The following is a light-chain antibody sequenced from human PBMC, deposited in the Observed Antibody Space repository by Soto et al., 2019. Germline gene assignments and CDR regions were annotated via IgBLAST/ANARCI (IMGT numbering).Light chain of an antibody. CDR3: QVYGPSPPIT. J-gene: IGKJ5*01. CDR1: QSVIGRQ. V-gene: IGKV3-20*01. Sequence: EIVLTQSPGTLSLSPGERATLSCRASQSVIGRQLAWYQHKPGQAPRLLIYGVSSRATGIPDRFTRSGSGTDFTLTISRLEPEDFAVFYCQVYGPSPPITFGQGTRLEIK. CDR2: GVS.